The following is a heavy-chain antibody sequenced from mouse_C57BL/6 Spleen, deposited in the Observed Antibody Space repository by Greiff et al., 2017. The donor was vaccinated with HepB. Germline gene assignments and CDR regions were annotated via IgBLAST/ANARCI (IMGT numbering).Heavy chain of an antibody. CDR3: ARFPREGPYFDY. J-gene: IGHJ2*01. CDR2: INPSTGGT. V-gene: IGHV1-43*01. Sequence: EVQRVESGPELVKPGASVKISCKASGYSFTGYYMHWVKQSSEKSLEWIGEINPSTGGTSYNQKFKGKATLTVDKSSSTAYMQLKSLTSEDSAVYYCARFPREGPYFDYWGQGTTLTVSS. D-gene: IGHD3-3*01. CDR1: GYSFTGYY.